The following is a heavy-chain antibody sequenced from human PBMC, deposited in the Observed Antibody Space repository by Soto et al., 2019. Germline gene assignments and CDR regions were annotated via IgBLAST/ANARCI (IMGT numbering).Heavy chain of an antibody. CDR2: MNPNSGNT. D-gene: IGHD2-2*01. J-gene: IGHJ6*02. CDR1: GYTFTSYD. V-gene: IGHV1-8*01. Sequence: GASVKVSCKASGYTFTSYDINWVRQATGQGLEWMGWMNPNSGNTGYAQKFQGRVTMTRNTSISTAYMELSSLRSEDTAVYYCARPGGGQIDGSTYYYYYYGMDVWGQGTTVTVSS. CDR3: ARPGGGQIDGSTYYYYYYGMDV.